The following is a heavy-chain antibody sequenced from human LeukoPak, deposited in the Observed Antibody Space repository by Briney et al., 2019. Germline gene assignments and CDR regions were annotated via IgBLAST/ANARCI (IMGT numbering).Heavy chain of an antibody. Sequence: GGSLRLSCAASGFTFSSYGMNWVRQAPRKGLEWVAVIWYDGTNKYYADSVKGRFTISRGNSKNTLYLQMNSLRAEDTAVHYCAKDPYDFWTGYYGGNWFDPWGQGTLVTVSS. J-gene: IGHJ5*02. CDR3: AKDPYDFWTGYYGGNWFDP. CDR2: IWYDGTNK. D-gene: IGHD3-3*01. V-gene: IGHV3-33*06. CDR1: GFTFSSYG.